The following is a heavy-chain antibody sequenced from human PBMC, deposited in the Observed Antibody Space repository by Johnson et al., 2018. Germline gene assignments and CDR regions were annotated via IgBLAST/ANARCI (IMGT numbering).Heavy chain of an antibody. CDR1: GYIFSNYY. J-gene: IGHJ6*02. D-gene: IGHD3-10*01. V-gene: IGHV1-46*01. Sequence: QVQLVQSGAGVKKXGASXKVXCKASGYIFSNYYIHWVRQAPGQGLEWMGVINPSAGTTTYTQKFQGRVTMTRDTSTSAVYMELSSLRFEDTAVYYGASGVGVITSGMDVWGQGTTVTVSS. CDR2: INPSAGTT. CDR3: ASGVGVITSGMDV.